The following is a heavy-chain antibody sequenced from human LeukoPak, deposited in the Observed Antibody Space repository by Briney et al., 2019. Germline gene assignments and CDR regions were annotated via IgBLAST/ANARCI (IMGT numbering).Heavy chain of an antibody. J-gene: IGHJ5*02. CDR3: ARAREVVRFDP. Sequence: ASVKVSCKASGYTFTSYYMHWVRQAPGQGLEWMGIINPSGGSTSYAQKFQGRVTMTRDMSTSTVYMELSSLRSEDTAVYYSARAREVVRFDPWGQGALVTVSS. V-gene: IGHV1-46*01. D-gene: IGHD2-2*01. CDR2: INPSGGST. CDR1: GYTFTSYY.